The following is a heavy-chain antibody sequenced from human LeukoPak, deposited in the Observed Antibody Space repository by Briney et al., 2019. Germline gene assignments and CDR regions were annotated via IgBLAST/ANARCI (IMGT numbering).Heavy chain of an antibody. Sequence: SETLSLTCTASGGSFSSYYWSWIRQPAGKGLEWIGRIYTSGSTNYNPSLKSRVTMSVDTSKNQFSLKLSSVTAADTAVYYCARDLGQQLVPMDVWGQGTTVTVSS. CDR1: GGSFSSYY. D-gene: IGHD6-13*01. J-gene: IGHJ6*02. V-gene: IGHV4-4*07. CDR2: IYTSGST. CDR3: ARDLGQQLVPMDV.